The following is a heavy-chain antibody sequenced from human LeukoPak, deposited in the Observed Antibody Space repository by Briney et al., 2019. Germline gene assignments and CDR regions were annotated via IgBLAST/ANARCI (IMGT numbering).Heavy chain of an antibody. CDR3: ARDNDLGFGDTLDY. D-gene: IGHD3-10*01. Sequence: GGSLRLSCAASGFNFLTYSMNWVRQAPGKGLEWVSSISSSSSYIYYADSVKGRFTISRDNAKNSLYLQMNSLRAEDTAVYYCARDNDLGFGDTLDYWGQGTLVTVSS. CDR1: GFNFLTYS. V-gene: IGHV3-21*01. CDR2: ISSSSSYI. J-gene: IGHJ4*02.